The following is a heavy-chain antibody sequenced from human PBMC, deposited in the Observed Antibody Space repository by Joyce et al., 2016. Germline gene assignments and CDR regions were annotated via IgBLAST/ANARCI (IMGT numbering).Heavy chain of an antibody. J-gene: IGHJ4*02. CDR1: GFTFSNYW. D-gene: IGHD6-6*01. V-gene: IGHV3-74*01. CDR3: IRDFRVSDY. CDR2: INKGGSAT. Sequence: VQLVQSGGGLAQPGGSLRLSCAASGFTFSNYWMHWVRQAPGKGLEWVSRINKGGSATYYADSVKGRFTISRDNAKNTVYLQMNSLRAEDTAVYYCIRDFRVSDYWGQGALVTVSS.